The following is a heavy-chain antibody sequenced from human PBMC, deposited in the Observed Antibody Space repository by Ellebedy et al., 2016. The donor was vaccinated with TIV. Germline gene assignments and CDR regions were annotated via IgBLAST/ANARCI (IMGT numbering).Heavy chain of an antibody. D-gene: IGHD5-12*01. CDR2: INHSGST. J-gene: IGHJ4*02. CDR3: ARGQGRRKATDY. V-gene: IGHV4-34*01. Sequence: GSLRLXXAVYGGSFSGYYWTWIRQPPGKGLEWIGEINHSGSTNYNPSLKSRVTISVDTSKNQFSLKLRSVTAADMAVYYCARGQGRRKATDYWGQGTLVTVSS. CDR1: GGSFSGYY.